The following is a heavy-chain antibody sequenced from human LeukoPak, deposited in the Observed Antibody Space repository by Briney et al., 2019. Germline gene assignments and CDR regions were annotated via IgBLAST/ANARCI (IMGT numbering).Heavy chain of an antibody. CDR1: GFTVSSNY. CDR2: IYSGGST. CDR3: ARDGSWDDAFDI. J-gene: IGHJ3*02. V-gene: IGHV3-53*01. Sequence: PGGSLRLSCAASGFTVSSNYMSWVRQAPGKGLEGVSVIYSGGSTYYADSVKGRFTISRGNSKNTLYLQMNSLRAEDTAVYYCARDGSWDDAFDIWGQGTMVTVSS. D-gene: IGHD3-10*01.